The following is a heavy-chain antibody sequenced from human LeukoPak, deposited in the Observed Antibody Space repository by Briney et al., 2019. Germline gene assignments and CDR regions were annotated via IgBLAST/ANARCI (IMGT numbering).Heavy chain of an antibody. CDR2: INHSGST. Sequence: SETLSLTCAVYGGSFSGYYWSWIRQPPGEGLEWIGEINHSGSTNYNPSLKSRVTISVDKSKNQFSLKLSSVTAADTAVYYCARFDYGDYPYYYYGMDVWGQGTTVAVSS. CDR1: GGSFSGYY. CDR3: ARFDYGDYPYYYYGMDV. D-gene: IGHD4-17*01. V-gene: IGHV4-34*01. J-gene: IGHJ6*02.